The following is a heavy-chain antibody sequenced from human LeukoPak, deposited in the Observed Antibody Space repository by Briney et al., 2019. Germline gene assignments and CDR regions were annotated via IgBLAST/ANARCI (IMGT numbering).Heavy chain of an antibody. V-gene: IGHV3-15*01. CDR1: GFTFSNAW. CDR3: TAWELEGMYYFDY. CDR2: IKSKTDGGTT. D-gene: IGHD1-26*01. Sequence: GGSLRLSCAASGFTFSNAWMSWVRQAPGKGLEWVGRIKSKTDGGTTDYAAPVKGRFTISRDDSKNTLYLQMNSLKTEDTAVYYCTAWELEGMYYFDYWGQGTLVTVSS. J-gene: IGHJ4*02.